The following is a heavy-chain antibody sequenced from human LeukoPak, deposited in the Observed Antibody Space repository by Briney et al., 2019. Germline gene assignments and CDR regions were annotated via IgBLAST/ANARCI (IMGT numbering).Heavy chain of an antibody. CDR2: INHSGST. Sequence: SETLSLTSAVYGGSFSGYYWSWIRQPPGKGLEWIGEINHSGSTNYNPSLKSRVTISVDTSKNQFSLKLSSVTAADTAVYYCARVAYGDYVRVDYWGQGTLVTVSS. CDR1: GGSFSGYY. J-gene: IGHJ4*02. CDR3: ARVAYGDYVRVDY. D-gene: IGHD4-17*01. V-gene: IGHV4-34*01.